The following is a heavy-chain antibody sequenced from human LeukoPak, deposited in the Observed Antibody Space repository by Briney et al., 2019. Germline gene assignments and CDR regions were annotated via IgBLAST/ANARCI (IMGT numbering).Heavy chain of an antibody. CDR1: GFTFSSYV. J-gene: IGHJ4*02. Sequence: GGALRVSCVDSGFTFSSYVMSWVRPAPGKGVEWVSDISGIGGSTYYADTLKGGFTLSREKSNKTLYLHMNRLRDEGTAVYFFAKGQMVATSIEGFDYWGQGTLVTASS. V-gene: IGHV3-23*01. D-gene: IGHD5-12*01. CDR3: AKGQMVATSIEGFDY. CDR2: ISGIGGST.